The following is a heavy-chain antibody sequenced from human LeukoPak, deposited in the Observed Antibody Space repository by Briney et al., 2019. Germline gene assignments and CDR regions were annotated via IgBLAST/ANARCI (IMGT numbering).Heavy chain of an antibody. Sequence: GGSLRLSCAASGFTFSDYYMSWIRQAPGKGLEWVSYISSSSYTNYADSVKGRFTISRDNSKNTVYLQMNSLRAEDTAVYYCAKVSAWAMVGATYFDYWGQGTLVTVSS. CDR1: GFTFSDYY. V-gene: IGHV3-11*05. D-gene: IGHD1-26*01. J-gene: IGHJ4*02. CDR3: AKVSAWAMVGATYFDY. CDR2: ISSSSYT.